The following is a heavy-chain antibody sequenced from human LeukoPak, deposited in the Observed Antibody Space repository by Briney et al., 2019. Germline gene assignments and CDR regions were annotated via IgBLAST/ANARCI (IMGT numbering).Heavy chain of an antibody. V-gene: IGHV3-23*01. CDR1: GFTFSSYA. CDR2: ISGSGGSP. Sequence: PGGSLRLSCAASGFTFSSYAMHWVRQAPGKGLEWVSGISGSGGSPSYADSVKGRFTISRDNSKNTLYLQMNSLRAEDTAMYYCAKRRGEVPTASLDYWGQGTLVTVSS. CDR3: AKRRGEVPTASLDY. J-gene: IGHJ4*02. D-gene: IGHD2-2*01.